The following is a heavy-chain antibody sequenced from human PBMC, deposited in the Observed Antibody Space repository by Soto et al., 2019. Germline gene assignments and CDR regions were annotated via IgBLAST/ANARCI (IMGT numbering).Heavy chain of an antibody. D-gene: IGHD6-6*01. Sequence: PGESLKISCKGSGYSFTSYWISWVRQMPGKGLEWMGRIDPSDSYTNYSPSFQGHVTISADKSISTAYLQWSSLKASDTAMYYCARRRIAAPFSGYYGMDVWGQGTTVTVSS. CDR1: GYSFTSYW. CDR3: ARRRIAAPFSGYYGMDV. J-gene: IGHJ6*02. V-gene: IGHV5-10-1*01. CDR2: IDPSDSYT.